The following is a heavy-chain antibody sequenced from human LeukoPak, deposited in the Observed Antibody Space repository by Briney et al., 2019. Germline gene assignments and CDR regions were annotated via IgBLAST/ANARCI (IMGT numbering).Heavy chain of an antibody. Sequence: GGSLRLSCAASGFTFSSYSMNWVRQAAGKGLEWVSYISSSSGTTYYADSVKGRFTISRDNAKNSLYLQMNSLRAEDTAVYYCARDGYNFDIWGQGTMVTVSS. V-gene: IGHV3-48*04. D-gene: IGHD5-24*01. CDR2: ISSSSGTT. CDR1: GFTFSSYS. CDR3: ARDGYNFDI. J-gene: IGHJ3*02.